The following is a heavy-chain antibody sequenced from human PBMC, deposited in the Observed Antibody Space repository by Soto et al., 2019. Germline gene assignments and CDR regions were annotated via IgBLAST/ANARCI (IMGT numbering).Heavy chain of an antibody. J-gene: IGHJ4*02. D-gene: IGHD5-12*01. V-gene: IGHV4-59*01. Sequence: SETLSLTCTVSGASISSYYWSWIRQPPGKGLEWIGYIYFSGSTNYSPSLKSRVTISVDTSKNQFSLNLSSVTAADTAVYYCATLEMATYYYFDYWGQGTLVTVS. CDR2: IYFSGST. CDR1: GASISSYY. CDR3: ATLEMATYYYFDY.